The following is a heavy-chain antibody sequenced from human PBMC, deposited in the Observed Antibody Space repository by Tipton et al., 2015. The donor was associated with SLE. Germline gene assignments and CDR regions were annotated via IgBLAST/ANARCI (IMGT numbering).Heavy chain of an antibody. CDR3: ARREMSTITFDF. D-gene: IGHD5-24*01. CDR1: AFTISYYG. Sequence: SLRLSCAASAFTISYYGMHWVRQTPGRGLEWVAAIPKDGGNKYYADSVKGRFTVSRDNSKNTLYVQMNSLRPEDTAVYYCARREMSTITFDFWGQGTLVTVSS. V-gene: IGHV3-30*03. J-gene: IGHJ4*02. CDR2: IPKDGGNK.